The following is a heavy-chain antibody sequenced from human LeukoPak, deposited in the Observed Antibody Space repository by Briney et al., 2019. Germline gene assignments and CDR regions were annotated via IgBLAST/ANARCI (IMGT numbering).Heavy chain of an antibody. Sequence: GGSLRLSCAASGFTFSSYAMSWVRQAPGKGLEWVSAISGSGGSTYYADSVKGRFTISRDNSKNTLYLQMNSLRAEDTAVYNCAKDRDSVYYYDSSGYYYFDYWGQGTLVTVSS. V-gene: IGHV3-23*01. D-gene: IGHD3-22*01. CDR1: GFTFSSYA. CDR3: AKDRDSVYYYDSSGYYYFDY. J-gene: IGHJ4*02. CDR2: ISGSGGST.